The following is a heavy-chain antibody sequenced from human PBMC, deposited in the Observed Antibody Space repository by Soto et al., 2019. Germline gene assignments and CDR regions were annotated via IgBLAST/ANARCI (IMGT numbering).Heavy chain of an antibody. Sequence: PGGSLRLSCAASGFTVSSNYMSWVRQAPGKGLEWVPVIYSGGSTYYADSVKGRFTISRDNSKNTLYLQMNSLRAEDTAVYYCASTYYDFWSGPYGMDVWGQGTTVTVSS. CDR3: ASTYYDFWSGPYGMDV. D-gene: IGHD3-3*01. CDR2: IYSGGST. J-gene: IGHJ6*02. CDR1: GFTVSSNY. V-gene: IGHV3-53*01.